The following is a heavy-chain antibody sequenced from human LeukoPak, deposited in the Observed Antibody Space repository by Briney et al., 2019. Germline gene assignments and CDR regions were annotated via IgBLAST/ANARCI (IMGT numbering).Heavy chain of an antibody. CDR2: LWYDGSNK. CDR3: ARAGGYSDGNYYFDS. J-gene: IGHJ4*02. Sequence: GRSLRLSCAAYGFTFNSKRMHRVAPAPGQGLVGGVDLWYDGSNKYYADSVKGRFTITRDNSKNTLYLEMSSLRADDTAAYYCARAGGYSDGNYYFDSWGQGTLVTVSS. D-gene: IGHD5-18*01. V-gene: IGHV3-33*01. CDR1: GFTFNSKR.